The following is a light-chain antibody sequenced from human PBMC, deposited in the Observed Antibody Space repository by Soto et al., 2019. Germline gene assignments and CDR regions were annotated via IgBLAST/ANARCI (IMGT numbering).Light chain of an antibody. J-gene: IGKJ5*01. V-gene: IGKV3-11*01. CDR1: QSVRTY. CDR3: QQRNTWPPIT. CDR2: DAS. Sequence: EIVRTQSPVTLSLSPGERATLSCRASQSVRTYLAWYQVKPGQATRLLIYDASRRAYGVPARFSGSASGTDFTLTLRSLEPEDFAPYYCQQRNTWPPITFGQGTRLEIK.